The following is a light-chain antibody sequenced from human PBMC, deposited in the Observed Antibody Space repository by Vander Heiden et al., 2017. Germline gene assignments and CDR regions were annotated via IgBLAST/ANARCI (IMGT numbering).Light chain of an antibody. CDR3: QQYYSTPFT. CDR1: QSVLYSSNNKNY. Sequence: DIVMTQSPDSLAVSLGSRGTSNCKSSQSVLYSSNNKNYLAWYQQKPGQPPKLLIYCASTRESGVPDRFSGSGSGTDFTLTISSLQAEDVAVYYCQQYYSTPFTFGPGTKVDIK. CDR2: CAS. V-gene: IGKV4-1*01. J-gene: IGKJ3*01.